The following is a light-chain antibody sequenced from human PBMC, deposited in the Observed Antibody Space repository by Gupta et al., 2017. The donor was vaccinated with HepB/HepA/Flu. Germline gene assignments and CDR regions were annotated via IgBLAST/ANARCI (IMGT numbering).Light chain of an antibody. CDR3: GTWDNSLNAVV. CDR2: DSS. J-gene: IGLJ2*01. Sequence: QSVLTPPPSVSAAPGQKVTISCSGSSSNIGKNYVSWYQQLPGTAPKLLMYDSSKRPSGIPDRFSGSKSGTSATLGITGLQTGDEAEYYCGTWDNSLNAVVFGGGTKLTVL. CDR1: SSNIGKNY. V-gene: IGLV1-51*01.